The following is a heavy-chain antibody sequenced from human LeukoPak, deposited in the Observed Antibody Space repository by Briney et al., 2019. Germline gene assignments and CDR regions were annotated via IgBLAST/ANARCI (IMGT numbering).Heavy chain of an antibody. J-gene: IGHJ4*02. D-gene: IGHD5-18*01. CDR2: ISSSRSNYI. Sequence: EVQLVESGGGLVQPGGSLRLSCAASGFTFSMYWMSWVRQAPGKGLEWVSSISSSRSNYIYYADSVKGRFTISRDNAKNSLYLQMNSLRVEDTAVYYCARVDEEWHSYGQSDYWGQGTLVTVSS. V-gene: IGHV3-21*01. CDR1: GFTFSMYW. CDR3: ARVDEEWHSYGQSDY.